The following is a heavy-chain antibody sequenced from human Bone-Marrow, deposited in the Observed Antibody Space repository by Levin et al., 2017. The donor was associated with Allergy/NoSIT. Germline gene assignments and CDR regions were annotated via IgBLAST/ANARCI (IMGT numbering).Heavy chain of an antibody. CDR3: ARDNTISPGSFYYGMDV. CDR1: GGSISSYY. D-gene: IGHD3-9*01. V-gene: IGHV4-59*01. Sequence: PSETLSLTCTVSGGSISSYYWSWIRQPPGKGLEWIGYIYYSGSTNYNPSLKSRVTISVDTSKNQFSLKLSSVTAADTAVYYCARDNTISPGSFYYGMDVWGQGTTVTVSS. CDR2: IYYSGST. J-gene: IGHJ6*02.